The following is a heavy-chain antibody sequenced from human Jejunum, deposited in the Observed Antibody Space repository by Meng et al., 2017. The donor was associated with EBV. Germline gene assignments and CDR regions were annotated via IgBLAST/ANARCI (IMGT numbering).Heavy chain of an antibody. J-gene: IGHJ4*02. CDR1: GFTFSRYA. CDR2: ISGSDSST. V-gene: IGHV3-23*04. Sequence: VPLVESGGGLVPPGGFLRLSCAASGFTFSRYAMNWVRQAPGKGLEWVSSISGSDSSTYYGDSVKCRFTISRDNSKNTLYLQMNSLRAEDAAVYYCVKDDLGSYDYWGQGTLVTVSS. D-gene: IGHD5-18*01. CDR3: VKDDLGSYDY.